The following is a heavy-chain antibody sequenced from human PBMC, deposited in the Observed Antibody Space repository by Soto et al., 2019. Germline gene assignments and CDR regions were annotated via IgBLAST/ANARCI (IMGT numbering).Heavy chain of an antibody. V-gene: IGHV4-4*02. CDR2: IYHSGAT. CDR3: ARDLGTGTDF. D-gene: IGHD1-1*01. J-gene: IGHJ4*02. CDR1: GASISSSNW. Sequence: QVQLQESGPGLVKPSGTLSLTCAVSGASISSSNWWSWVRRAPGKGLEWIGDIYHSGATTYHPSLRSRATISVDPSKNHASLKLTSGTAADTAVYFWARDLGTGTDFWGRGTLVTVAS.